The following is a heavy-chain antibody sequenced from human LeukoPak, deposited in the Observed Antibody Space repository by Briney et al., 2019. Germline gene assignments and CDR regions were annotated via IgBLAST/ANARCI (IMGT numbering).Heavy chain of an antibody. CDR3: AAEPLAYCGGDCYSDYFDY. CDR2: ISSSSSYI. D-gene: IGHD2-21*02. V-gene: IGHV3-21*01. Sequence: GGSLRLSCAASGFTFTSYSMNWVRQAPGKGLEWVSSISSSSSYICYADSVKGRFTISRDNAKNSLYLQMNSLRAEDTAVYYCAAEPLAYCGGDCYSDYFDYWGQGTLVTVSS. CDR1: GFTFTSYS. J-gene: IGHJ4*02.